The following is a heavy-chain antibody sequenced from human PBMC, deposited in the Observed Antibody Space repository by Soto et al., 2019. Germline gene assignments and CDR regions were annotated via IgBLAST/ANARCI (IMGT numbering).Heavy chain of an antibody. D-gene: IGHD2-2*01. CDR2: IIPISGTA. J-gene: IGHJ6*02. V-gene: IGHV1-69*01. Sequence: QVQLVQSGAEVKKPGSSVKVSCKASGGTFSSYAISWVRQAPGQGLEWMGGIIPISGTANYAQKFQGRVTITADESTSPAYMELSSLRSEYTAVYYCSRSQGSSTSLEIYYYYYYGMDVWGQGTTVTVSS. CDR1: GGTFSSYA. CDR3: SRSQGSSTSLEIYYYYYYGMDV.